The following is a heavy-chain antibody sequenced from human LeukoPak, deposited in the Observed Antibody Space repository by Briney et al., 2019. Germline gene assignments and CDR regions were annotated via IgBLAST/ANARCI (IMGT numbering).Heavy chain of an antibody. V-gene: IGHV3-74*01. D-gene: IGHD1-26*01. CDR3: VKVRGRARVGYFDY. CDR2: INKDGSVT. J-gene: IGHJ4*02. Sequence: GGALRLSCAASGFTFSSSWIHWVRQAPGKGQVWVSRINKDGSVTDYAESVKGRFSISRDNAKNTLYLQMNSLRVEDTAIYYCVKVRGRARVGYFDYWGQGTLVTVSS. CDR1: GFTFSSSW.